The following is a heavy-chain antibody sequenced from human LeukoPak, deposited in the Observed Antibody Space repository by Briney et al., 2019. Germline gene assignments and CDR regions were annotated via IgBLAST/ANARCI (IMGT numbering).Heavy chain of an antibody. Sequence: GASVKVSCKASGGTFSSYAISWVRQAPGQGLEWMGRIIPILGIANYAQKFQGRVTITADKSTSTAYMELSSLRSEDTAVYYCAYYYDSSGYYYAGSFDYWGQGTLVTVSS. CDR2: IIPILGIA. V-gene: IGHV1-69*04. CDR1: GGTFSSYA. CDR3: AYYYDSSGYYYAGSFDY. J-gene: IGHJ4*02. D-gene: IGHD3-22*01.